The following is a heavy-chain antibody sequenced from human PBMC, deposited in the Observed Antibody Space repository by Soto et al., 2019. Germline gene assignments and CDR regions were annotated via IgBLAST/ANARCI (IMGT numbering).Heavy chain of an antibody. Sequence: QVQLVQSGAEVKKPGASVRVSCKASGYTFSSYDINWVRQATGQGLGWMGWMNPESGNTGYAQNFQGRVTLTTNTAINTAYMDLSSLRSEDTAVYYCARFVRHQLPTVDFWGQGTLLTVSS. CDR1: GYTFSSYD. D-gene: IGHD2-2*01. CDR3: ARFVRHQLPTVDF. V-gene: IGHV1-8*01. J-gene: IGHJ4*02. CDR2: MNPESGNT.